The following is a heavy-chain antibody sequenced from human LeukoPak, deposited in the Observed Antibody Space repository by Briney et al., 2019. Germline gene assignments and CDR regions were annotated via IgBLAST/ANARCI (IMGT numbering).Heavy chain of an antibody. Sequence: ASVKVSCKASGYTFTPCYIHWVRQAPGQGLEWMGIINPGGGGTTYAQKFQGRVTMTRDTSTSTVYMELSSLRSEDTAVYYCARDLSTAPGNYCFDYWGQGTLVTVSS. CDR3: ARDLSTAPGNYCFDY. CDR2: INPGGGGT. CDR1: GYTFTPCY. D-gene: IGHD6-13*01. J-gene: IGHJ4*02. V-gene: IGHV1-46*01.